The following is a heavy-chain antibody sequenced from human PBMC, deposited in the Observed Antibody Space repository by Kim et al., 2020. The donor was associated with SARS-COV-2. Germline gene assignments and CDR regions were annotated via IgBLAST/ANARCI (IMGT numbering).Heavy chain of an antibody. J-gene: IGHJ4*02. D-gene: IGHD3-22*01. V-gene: IGHV1-69*13. CDR1: GGTFSSYA. CDR2: IIPIFGTA. CDR3: ARQLYYYDSSGYYYGQVGFDY. Sequence: SVKVSCKASGGTFSSYAISWVRQAPGQGLEWMGGIIPIFGTANYAQKFQGRVTITADESTSTAYMELSSLRSEDTAVYYCARQLYYYDSSGYYYGQVGFDYGAQGPLATAS.